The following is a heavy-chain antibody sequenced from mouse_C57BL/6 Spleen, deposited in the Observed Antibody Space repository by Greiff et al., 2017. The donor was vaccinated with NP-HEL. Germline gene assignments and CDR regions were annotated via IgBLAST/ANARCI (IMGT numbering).Heavy chain of an antibody. D-gene: IGHD2-3*01. CDR2: IYPGDGDT. Sequence: QVQLQQSGPELVKPGASVKISCKASGYAFSSSWMNWVKQRPGKGLEWIGRIYPGDGDTNYNGKFKGKATLTADKSSSTAYMQLSSLTSEDSAVYFCARGYDPLCYFDYWGQGTTLTVAS. J-gene: IGHJ2*01. CDR3: ARGYDPLCYFDY. CDR1: GYAFSSSW. V-gene: IGHV1-82*01.